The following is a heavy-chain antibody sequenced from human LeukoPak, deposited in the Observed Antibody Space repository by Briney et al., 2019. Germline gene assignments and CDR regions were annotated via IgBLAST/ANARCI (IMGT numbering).Heavy chain of an antibody. Sequence: ASVKVSCKASGYSFTGYYIHWVRQAPVQGLEWMGWLNPNSGATMYAQKFQGRVTMTRDTSISTVYMDVTRLRSDDTAIYFCARGGVGRNYGLDQIDYWGQGTLVTVSS. D-gene: IGHD1-7*01. CDR2: LNPNSGAT. CDR1: GYSFTGYY. V-gene: IGHV1-2*02. CDR3: ARGGVGRNYGLDQIDY. J-gene: IGHJ4*02.